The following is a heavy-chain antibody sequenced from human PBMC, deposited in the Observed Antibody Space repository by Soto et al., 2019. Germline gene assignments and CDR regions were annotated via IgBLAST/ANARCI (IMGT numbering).Heavy chain of an antibody. CDR2: ISSSSSYT. J-gene: IGHJ4*02. V-gene: IGHV3-21*05. Sequence: LRLSCAASGFTLSSYAMNWVRQAPGKGLEWVSYISSSSSYTNYADSVKGRFTISRDNAKNSLYLQMNSLRAEDTAVYYCARYSGSYRHFDYWGQGTLVTVSS. CDR1: GFTLSSYA. CDR3: ARYSGSYRHFDY. D-gene: IGHD1-26*01.